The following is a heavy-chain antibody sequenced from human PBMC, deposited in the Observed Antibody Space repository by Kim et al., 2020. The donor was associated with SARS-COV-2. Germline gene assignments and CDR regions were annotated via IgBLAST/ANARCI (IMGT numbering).Heavy chain of an antibody. CDR3: ARDMGFVRSKSYYEDY. J-gene: IGHJ4*02. CDR2: INPSGGST. D-gene: IGHD3-22*01. CDR1: GYTFTSYY. Sequence: ASVKVSCKASGYTFTSYYMHWVRQAPGQGLEWMGIINPSGGSTSYAQKFQGRVTMTRDTSTSTVYMELSSLRSEDTAVYYCARDMGFVRSKSYYEDYWGQGTLVTVSS. V-gene: IGHV1-46*01.